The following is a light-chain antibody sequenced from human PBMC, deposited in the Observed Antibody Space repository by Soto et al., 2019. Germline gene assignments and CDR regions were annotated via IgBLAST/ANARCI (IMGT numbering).Light chain of an antibody. V-gene: IGLV1-40*01. CDR2: GNS. J-gene: IGLJ1*01. Sequence: QSVLTQPPSVSGAPGQRVTISCTGSSSNIGAGYDVHWYQQLLGTAPKLLIYGNSNRPSGVPDRFSGSKSDTSASLAITGLQAEDEADYYCQSYDNSLSGFYVFGTGTKVTVL. CDR1: SSNIGAGYD. CDR3: QSYDNSLSGFYV.